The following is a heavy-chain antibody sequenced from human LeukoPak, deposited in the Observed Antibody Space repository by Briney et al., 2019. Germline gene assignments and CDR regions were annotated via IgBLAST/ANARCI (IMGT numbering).Heavy chain of an antibody. V-gene: IGHV3-23*01. D-gene: IGHD3-22*01. J-gene: IGHJ3*02. CDR2: ISGSGGST. Sequence: PGGSLRLSCAASGFTFSSYAMSWVRQAPGKGLEWVSAISGSGGSTYYADSVKGRFTISRDNSKNTLYLQMNSLRAEDTAVYYCAEDSKIVSPPLYDAFDIWGQGTMVTVSS. CDR1: GFTFSSYA. CDR3: AEDSKIVSPPLYDAFDI.